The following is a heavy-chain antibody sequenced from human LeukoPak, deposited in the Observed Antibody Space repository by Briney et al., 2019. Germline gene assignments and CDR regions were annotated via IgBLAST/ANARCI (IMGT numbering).Heavy chain of an antibody. J-gene: IGHJ3*02. CDR3: ARRTGIAAAGDAFDI. CDR1: GGSISTYY. D-gene: IGHD6-13*01. CDR2: IYYSGST. Sequence: SETLSLTCTVSGGSISTYYWSWIRQPPGKGLEWIGSIYYSGSTYYNPSLKSRVTISVDTSKNQFSLKLSSVTAADTAVYYCARRTGIAAAGDAFDIWGQGTMVTVSS. V-gene: IGHV4-59*05.